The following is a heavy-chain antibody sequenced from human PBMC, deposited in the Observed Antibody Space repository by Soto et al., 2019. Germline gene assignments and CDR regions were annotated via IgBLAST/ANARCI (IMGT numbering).Heavy chain of an antibody. D-gene: IGHD2-2*01. Sequence: PGGSLRLSCAASGFTFSSYGMHWVRQAPGKGLEWVAVISYDGSNKYYADSVKGRFTISRDNSKNTLYLQMNSLRAEDTAVYYCAKVTSLIELDYWGQGTLVTVSS. J-gene: IGHJ4*02. V-gene: IGHV3-30*18. CDR1: GFTFSSYG. CDR2: ISYDGSNK. CDR3: AKVTSLIELDY.